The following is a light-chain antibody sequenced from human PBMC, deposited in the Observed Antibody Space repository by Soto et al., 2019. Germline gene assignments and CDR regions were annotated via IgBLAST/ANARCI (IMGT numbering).Light chain of an antibody. CDR2: GAS. CDR3: QQYDNWPLT. Sequence: EIVMTHSPATLSVSPCERATLSCRASQSVDSNLAWYQQKPGQAPRLLIFGASTRATGIPARFSGSGSGTDFTLTISSLQSEDFGVYFCQQYDNWPLTFGGGTKVDIK. CDR1: QSVDSN. V-gene: IGKV3D-15*01. J-gene: IGKJ4*01.